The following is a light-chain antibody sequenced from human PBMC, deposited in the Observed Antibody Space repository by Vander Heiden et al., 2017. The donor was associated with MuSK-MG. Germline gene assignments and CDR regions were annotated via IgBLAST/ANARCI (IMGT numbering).Light chain of an antibody. CDR1: SSDVGSYNY. V-gene: IGLV2-11*01. Sequence: HSALTQPRPVSGSPAPSLTISCTGTSSDVGSYNYVSWYQHHPGKAPKLMIYDVGKRPSGVPDRFSGSKSGNTASLTISGLQAEDEADYYCSSYAGSHIWVFGGGTKLTVL. CDR3: SSYAGSHIWV. J-gene: IGLJ3*02. CDR2: DVG.